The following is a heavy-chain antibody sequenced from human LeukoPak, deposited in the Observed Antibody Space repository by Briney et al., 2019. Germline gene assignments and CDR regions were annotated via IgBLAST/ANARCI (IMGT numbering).Heavy chain of an antibody. V-gene: IGHV4-59*01. J-gene: IGHJ4*02. Sequence: SETLSLTCTVSGGSISSYYWSWIRQPPGKGLEWIGYIYYSGSTNYNPSLKSRVTISVDTSKNQFSLKLSSVTAADTAVYYCARQLWWGSGSYWDYWGQGTLVTVSS. CDR1: GGSISSYY. D-gene: IGHD3-10*01. CDR2: IYYSGST. CDR3: ARQLWWGSGSYWDY.